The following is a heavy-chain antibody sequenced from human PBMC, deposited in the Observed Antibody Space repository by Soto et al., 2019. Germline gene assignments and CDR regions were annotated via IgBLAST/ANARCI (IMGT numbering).Heavy chain of an antibody. CDR1: GYTFTNYY. D-gene: IGHD6-19*01. Sequence: QVQLVQSGAEVKKPGASVKVSCKASGYTFTNYYIHWVRQAPGQGLEWMGMINPSGGSTSYTRRFKGRVTLTRDTSTRTVYMELSSLRSEDTVVYYCARESQSSGWSWFDYWGQGTLVTVSS. V-gene: IGHV1-46*01. CDR2: INPSGGST. CDR3: ARESQSSGWSWFDY. J-gene: IGHJ4*02.